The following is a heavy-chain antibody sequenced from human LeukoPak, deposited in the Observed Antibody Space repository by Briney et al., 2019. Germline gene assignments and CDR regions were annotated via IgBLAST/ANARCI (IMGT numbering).Heavy chain of an antibody. CDR3: ARRGTTLGP. Sequence: GGSLRLSCAASGFTFSSYAMHRVRQAPGKGLEWVAVISYDGSKKYYADSVKGRFTISGDNSKNTLYLQMNSLRAEDTAVYYCARRGTTLGPWGQGTLVTVSS. V-gene: IGHV3-30-3*01. CDR1: GFTFSSYA. D-gene: IGHD2-15*01. J-gene: IGHJ5*02. CDR2: ISYDGSKK.